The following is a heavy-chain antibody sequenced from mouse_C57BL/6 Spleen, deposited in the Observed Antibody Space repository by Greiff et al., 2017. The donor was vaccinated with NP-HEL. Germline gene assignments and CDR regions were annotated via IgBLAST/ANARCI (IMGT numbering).Heavy chain of an antibody. Sequence: DVHLVESGGGLVKPGGSLKLSCAASGFTFSSYAMSWVRQTPEKRLEWVATISDGGSYTYYPDNVKGRFTISRDNAKNNLYLQMSHLKSEDTAMYYCARDSNYEGFAYWGQGTLVTGSA. V-gene: IGHV5-4*01. CDR2: ISDGGSYT. CDR3: ARDSNYEGFAY. D-gene: IGHD2-5*01. J-gene: IGHJ3*01. CDR1: GFTFSSYA.